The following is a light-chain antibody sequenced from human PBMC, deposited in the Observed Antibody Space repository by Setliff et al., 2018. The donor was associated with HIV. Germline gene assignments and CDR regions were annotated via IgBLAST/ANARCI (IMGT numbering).Light chain of an antibody. CDR3: QSYDSSLSGDV. CDR2: SFT. V-gene: IGLV1-40*01. CDR1: SSNIGAGFD. Sequence: QSALTQPPSVSGAPRQRVTISCTGSSSNIGAGFDVHWYQQFPGTAPKLLIYSFTNRPSGVPDRFSGSKSGTSASLAIAGLQAEDEADYYCQSYDSSLSGDVFGTGTKGTVL. J-gene: IGLJ1*01.